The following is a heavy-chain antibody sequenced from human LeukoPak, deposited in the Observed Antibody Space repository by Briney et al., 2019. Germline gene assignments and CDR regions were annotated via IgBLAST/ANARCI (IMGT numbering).Heavy chain of an antibody. CDR2: IYSAGSI. CDR1: GFTVSSNS. Sequence: GGSLRLSCTVSGFTVSSNSMSWVRQAPGKGLEWVSFIYSAGSIYYSDYVKGRFTISIDNSKNTLYLQMNSLRAEDTAVYYCARRAGAYTHPYDYWGQGTLVTVSS. CDR3: ARRAGAYTHPYDY. D-gene: IGHD3-16*01. V-gene: IGHV3-53*01. J-gene: IGHJ4*02.